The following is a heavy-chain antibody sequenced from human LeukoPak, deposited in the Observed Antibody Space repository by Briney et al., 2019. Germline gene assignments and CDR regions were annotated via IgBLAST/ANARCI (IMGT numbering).Heavy chain of an antibody. CDR1: GFTFSSYA. Sequence: GGSLRLSCAGSGFTFSSYAMHWVRQAPGKGLKWVAVISYDGSNKYYADSVKGRFTISRDNSKNTLYLQMNSLRAEDTAVYYCARERAAAGTGDGMDVWGQGTTVTVSS. CDR3: ARERAAAGTGDGMDV. CDR2: ISYDGSNK. D-gene: IGHD6-13*01. V-gene: IGHV3-30*04. J-gene: IGHJ6*02.